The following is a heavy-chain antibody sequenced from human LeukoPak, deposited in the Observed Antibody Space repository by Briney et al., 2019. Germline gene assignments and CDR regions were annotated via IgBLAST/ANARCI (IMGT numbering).Heavy chain of an antibody. D-gene: IGHD1-26*01. Sequence: ASVKVSCKASGYTFTSYAMHWVRQAPGQRLEWMGWINAGNGNTKYSQKFQGRVTITRDTSASTAYMALSSLRSEDTAVYYCATTHINSGSYFYWGQGTLVTVSS. CDR2: INAGNGNT. CDR3: ATTHINSGSYFY. CDR1: GYTFTSYA. V-gene: IGHV1-3*01. J-gene: IGHJ4*02.